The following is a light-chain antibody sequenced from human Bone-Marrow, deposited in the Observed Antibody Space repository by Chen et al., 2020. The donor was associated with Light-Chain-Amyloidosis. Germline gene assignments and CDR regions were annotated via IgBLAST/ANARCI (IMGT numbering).Light chain of an antibody. CDR1: SSNIGSNY. J-gene: IGLJ2*01. CDR2: KNN. CDR3: AAWDDSLSGVV. Sequence: QSVLTQPPSASGTPGQRVTISCSGSSSNIGSNYVYWYQQLPGTAPKLLIYKNNQRPSGVPDLFSGSKSGSSASLAIRGLRSEDEADYYCAAWDDSLSGVVFGGGTKLTVL. V-gene: IGLV1-47*01.